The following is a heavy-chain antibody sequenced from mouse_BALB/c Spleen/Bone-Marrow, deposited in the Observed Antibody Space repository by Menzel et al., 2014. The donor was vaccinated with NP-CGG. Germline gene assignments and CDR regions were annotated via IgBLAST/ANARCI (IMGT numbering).Heavy chain of an antibody. CDR1: GYSFSTYW. Sequence: VKLQESGAGLVRPESSVKISCKASGYSFSTYWMIWVKQRPGQGLEWIGQIYPGDGDTNYNGKFKGKATLTADKSSSXAYMQLSSLTSEDSAVYFCARGARSAMDYWGQGTSVTVSS. CDR3: ARGARSAMDY. V-gene: IGHV1-80*01. CDR2: IYPGDGDT. J-gene: IGHJ4*01.